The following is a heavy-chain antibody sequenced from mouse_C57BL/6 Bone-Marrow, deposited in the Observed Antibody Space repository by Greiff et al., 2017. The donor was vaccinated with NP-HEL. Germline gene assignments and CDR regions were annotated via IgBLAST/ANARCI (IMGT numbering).Heavy chain of an antibody. CDR3: ARSDMVPYYAMDY. D-gene: IGHD1-1*02. Sequence: QVQLQQPGAELVKPGASVKMSCKASGYTFTSYWITWVKQRPGQGLEWIGDIYPGSGSTNYNEKFKSKATLTVDTSSSTAYMQLSSLTSEDSAVYYCARSDMVPYYAMDYWGQGTSVTVSS. CDR2: IYPGSGST. V-gene: IGHV1-55*01. CDR1: GYTFTSYW. J-gene: IGHJ4*01.